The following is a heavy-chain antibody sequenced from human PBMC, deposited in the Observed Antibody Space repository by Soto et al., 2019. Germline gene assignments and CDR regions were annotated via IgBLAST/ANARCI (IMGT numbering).Heavy chain of an antibody. CDR1: GFTFSSYS. Sequence: GGSMRLSCAASGFTFSSYSMSWVRQDTGKGLEWVSAISGSGGSTYYADSVKGRFTISRDNSKNTLYLQMNSLRAEDTAVYYCAKDGGSPARPYGMDVWGQGTTVTVSS. V-gene: IGHV3-23*01. CDR2: ISGSGGST. CDR3: AKDGGSPARPYGMDV. J-gene: IGHJ6*02. D-gene: IGHD6-6*01.